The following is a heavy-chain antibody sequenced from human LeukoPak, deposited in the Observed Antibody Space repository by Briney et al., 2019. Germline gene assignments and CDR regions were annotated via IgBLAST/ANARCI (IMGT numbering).Heavy chain of an antibody. V-gene: IGHV3-48*03. CDR1: GFSFSSYE. D-gene: IGHD3-16*01. CDR3: ARDRRLDGSRQFDY. CDR2: ISSSGSTI. Sequence: GGSLRLSCATSGFSFSSYEMNWVRQAPGKGLEWVSYISSSGSTIYYADSVKGRFTISRDNAKISLYLQMNSLRAEDTAVYYCARDRRLDGSRQFDYWGQGTLVTVSS. J-gene: IGHJ4*02.